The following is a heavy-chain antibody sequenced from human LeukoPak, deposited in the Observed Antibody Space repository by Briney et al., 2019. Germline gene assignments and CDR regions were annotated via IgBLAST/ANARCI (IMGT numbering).Heavy chain of an antibody. J-gene: IGHJ3*02. CDR2: INHSGST. D-gene: IGHD1-26*01. Sequence: KTSETLSLTCAVYGGSFSGYYWSWIRQPPGKGLEWIGEINHSGSTNYNPSLKSRVTISVDTSKNQFSLKLSSVTAADTAVYYCAVGAFDIWGQGTMVTVSS. CDR3: AVGAFDI. CDR1: GGSFSGYY. V-gene: IGHV4-34*01.